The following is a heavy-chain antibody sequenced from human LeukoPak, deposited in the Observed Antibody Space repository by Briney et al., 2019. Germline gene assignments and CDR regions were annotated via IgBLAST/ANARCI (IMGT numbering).Heavy chain of an antibody. CDR3: ARDPGASYQAY. CDR2: INSDGSST. J-gene: IGHJ4*02. CDR1: GFTFSSYW. Sequence: PGGSLRLSCAASGFTFSSYWMHWVRQAPGKGLVWVSGINSDGSSTIYADSVKGRFTISRDNAKNTLDLQMSSPRAEDTAVYYCARDPGASYQAYWGQGTLVTVSS. D-gene: IGHD1-26*01. V-gene: IGHV3-74*01.